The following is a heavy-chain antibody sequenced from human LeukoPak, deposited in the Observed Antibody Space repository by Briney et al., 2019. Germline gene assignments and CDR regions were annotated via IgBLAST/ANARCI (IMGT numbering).Heavy chain of an antibody. J-gene: IGHJ5*02. CDR2: INPNSGGT. CDR3: GRGQKVLRCFDWSDPLSRWFDP. D-gene: IGHD3-9*01. V-gene: IGHV1-2*02. Sequence: ASVKVSCKASGYTFTGYYMHWVRQAPGQGLEWMGWINPNSGGTNYAQKFQGRVTMTRDTSISTAYMELSRLRSDDTAVYYCGRGQKVLRCFDWSDPLSRWFDPWGQGTLVTVSS. CDR1: GYTFTGYY.